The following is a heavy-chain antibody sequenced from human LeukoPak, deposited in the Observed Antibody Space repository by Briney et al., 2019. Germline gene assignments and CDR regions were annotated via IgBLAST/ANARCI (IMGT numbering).Heavy chain of an antibody. CDR1: GFIFSSYS. CDR2: ISSSSSYI. V-gene: IGHV3-21*01. D-gene: IGHD5-12*01. CDR3: ARALVATIFYFDY. J-gene: IGHJ4*02. Sequence: GGSLRLSCAASGFIFSSYSMNWVRQAPGKGLEWVSSISSSSSYIYYADSVKGRFTISRDNAKNSLYLQMNSLRAEDTAVYYCARALVATIFYFDYWGQGTLVTVSS.